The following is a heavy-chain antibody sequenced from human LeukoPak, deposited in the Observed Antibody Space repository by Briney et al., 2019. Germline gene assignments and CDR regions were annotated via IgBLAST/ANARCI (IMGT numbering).Heavy chain of an antibody. CDR2: INPNSGGT. CDR1: GGTFSSYA. J-gene: IGHJ6*02. Sequence: ASVKVSCKASGGTFSSYAISWVRQAPGQGLEWMGWINPNSGGTNYAQKFQGRVTITRDTSISTAYMELSRLRSDDTAVYYCARVRRSSSPWYYGMAVWGQGTTVTASS. V-gene: IGHV1-2*02. CDR3: ARVRRSSSPWYYGMAV. D-gene: IGHD6-6*01.